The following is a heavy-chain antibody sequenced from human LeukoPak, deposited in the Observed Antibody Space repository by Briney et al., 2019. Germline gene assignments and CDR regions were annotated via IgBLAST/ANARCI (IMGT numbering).Heavy chain of an antibody. V-gene: IGHV4-59*01. CDR1: AGSINSYY. Sequence: SETLSLTCAVSAGSINSYYWSWLRQPPGKGLEWLGYIYYSGSANYNPSLKSRVTISVGTSENQVSLKLSSVTAADTAVYYCARGYTYGFRVFDYWGQGTLVTVSS. D-gene: IGHD5-18*01. CDR2: IYYSGSA. J-gene: IGHJ4*02. CDR3: ARGYTYGFRVFDY.